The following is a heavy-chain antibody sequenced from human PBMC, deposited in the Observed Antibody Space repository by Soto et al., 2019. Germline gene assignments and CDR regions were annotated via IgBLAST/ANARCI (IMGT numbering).Heavy chain of an antibody. V-gene: IGHV1-69*13. J-gene: IGHJ5*02. D-gene: IGHD2-2*01. CDR1: GGTFSSYA. Sequence: SVKVSCKASGGTFSSYAISWVRQAPGQGLEWMGGIIPIFGTANYAQKFQGRVTTTADESTSTAYMELSSLRSEDTAVYYCARDPKYCSGTSCYLPWGQGTLVTAPQ. CDR3: ARDPKYCSGTSCYLP. CDR2: IIPIFGTA.